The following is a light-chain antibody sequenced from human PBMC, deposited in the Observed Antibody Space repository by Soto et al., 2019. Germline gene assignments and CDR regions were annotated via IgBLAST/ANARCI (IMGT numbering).Light chain of an antibody. CDR3: SSYTSSRTLV. CDR2: EVN. J-gene: IGLJ2*01. V-gene: IGLV2-14*01. Sequence: QSVLTQPASVSESPGQSITISCTGTSTDVGAYNYVSWYQKNPGKAPKLMIYEVNYRPSGVSNRFSGSKSGNTASLTISGLQAEDEADYYCSSYTSSRTLVFGGGTKVTVL. CDR1: STDVGAYNY.